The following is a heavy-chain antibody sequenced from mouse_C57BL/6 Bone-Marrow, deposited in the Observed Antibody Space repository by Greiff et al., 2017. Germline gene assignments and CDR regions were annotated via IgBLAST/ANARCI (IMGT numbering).Heavy chain of an antibody. CDR2: IDHENGDT. V-gene: IGHV14-4*01. D-gene: IGHD2-5*01. Sequence: VQLQQSGAELVRPGASVKVCCTASGFNIKDDYMHWVKQRPEQGLEWIGWIDHENGDTEYASKFQGKATITADTSSNTAYLQLSSLTSEDTAVYYCTTAYYSNYYFDYWGQGTTLTVSS. CDR3: TTAYYSNYYFDY. J-gene: IGHJ2*01. CDR1: GFNIKDDY.